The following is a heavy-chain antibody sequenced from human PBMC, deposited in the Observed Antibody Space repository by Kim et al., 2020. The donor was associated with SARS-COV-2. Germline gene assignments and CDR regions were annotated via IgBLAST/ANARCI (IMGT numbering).Heavy chain of an antibody. CDR3: ARVSRWDQVPPLDGWFDP. J-gene: IGHJ5*02. CDR1: GGSISYYY. V-gene: IGHV4-59*01. Sequence: SETLSLTCTVSGGSISYYYWSWIRQPPGKGLEWIGYIYSSGSTKYNPSLKSRVTITVDTSKNHFSLNLRSLTAEDAAVHYCARVSRWDQVPPLDGWFDP. CDR2: IYSSGST. D-gene: IGHD2-2*01.